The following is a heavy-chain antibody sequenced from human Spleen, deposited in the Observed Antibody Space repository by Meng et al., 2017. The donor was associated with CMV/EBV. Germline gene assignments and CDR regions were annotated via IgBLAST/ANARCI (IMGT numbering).Heavy chain of an antibody. D-gene: IGHD1-26*01. J-gene: IGHJ4*02. CDR3: SRSLVD. CDR2: STRKTDSFIT. CDR1: GFTFSDHH. V-gene: IGHV3-72*01. Sequence: GGSLRLSCAASGFTFSDHHMDWVRQAPGTGLEWVGRSTRKTDSFITEYAASVKGRFTISRDHSKNSLYLQMDSLKTEDTAVYFCSRSLVDWGQGTLVTVSS.